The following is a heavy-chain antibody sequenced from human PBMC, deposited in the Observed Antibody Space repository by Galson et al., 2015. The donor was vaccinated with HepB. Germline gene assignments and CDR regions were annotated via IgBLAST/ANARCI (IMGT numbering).Heavy chain of an antibody. J-gene: IGHJ6*03. Sequence: PALVKPTQTLTLPCTFSGFSLSTSGVGVGWIRQPPGKALEWLALIYWDDDKRYSPSLKSRLTITKDTSKNQVVLTMTNMDPVDTATYYCALTLGLPYYYYMDVWGKGTTVTVSS. CDR3: ALTLGLPYYYYMDV. V-gene: IGHV2-5*02. D-gene: IGHD5-18*01. CDR1: GFSLSTSGVG. CDR2: IYWDDDK.